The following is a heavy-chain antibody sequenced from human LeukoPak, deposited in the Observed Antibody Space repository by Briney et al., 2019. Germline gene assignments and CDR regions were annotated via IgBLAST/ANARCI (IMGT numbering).Heavy chain of an antibody. Sequence: GRSLRLSCAASGFTFSSYGMHWVRQAPGKGLEWVAVIWYDGSNKYYADSVKGRFTISRDNSKNTLYLQMNSLRAEDTAVYYCARDIEGDIAVAGTALDYWGQGTLVTVSS. D-gene: IGHD6-19*01. CDR2: IWYDGSNK. CDR3: ARDIEGDIAVAGTALDY. CDR1: GFTFSSYG. J-gene: IGHJ4*02. V-gene: IGHV3-33*01.